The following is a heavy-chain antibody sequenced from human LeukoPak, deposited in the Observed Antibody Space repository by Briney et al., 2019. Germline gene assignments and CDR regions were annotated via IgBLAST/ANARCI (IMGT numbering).Heavy chain of an antibody. V-gene: IGHV4-34*01. Sequence: PSETLSLTCAVYGGSFSGYYWSWIRQPPGKGLEWIGEINHSGSTNYNPSLKSRVTISVDTSKNQFSLKLSSVTAADTAVYYCARDPINTIFGVVDAFDIWGQGTMVTVSS. CDR2: INHSGST. CDR1: GGSFSGYY. D-gene: IGHD3-3*01. J-gene: IGHJ3*02. CDR3: ARDPINTIFGVVDAFDI.